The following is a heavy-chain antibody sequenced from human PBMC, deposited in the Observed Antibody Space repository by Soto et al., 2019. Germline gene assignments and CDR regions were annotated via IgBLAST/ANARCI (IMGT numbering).Heavy chain of an antibody. CDR2: ISGSGGGT. J-gene: IGHJ4*01. CDR1: GFTFSSYA. V-gene: IGHV3-23*01. CDR3: AKRVRVASGNPLVY. D-gene: IGHD3-22*01. Sequence: GGSLRLSCAASGFTFSSYAMSWVRQAPGKGLEWVSAISGSGGGTYYADSVKGRFTISRDNSKNTLYLQMNSLRAEDTAVYYCAKRVRVASGNPLVYWGHVTFFPASS.